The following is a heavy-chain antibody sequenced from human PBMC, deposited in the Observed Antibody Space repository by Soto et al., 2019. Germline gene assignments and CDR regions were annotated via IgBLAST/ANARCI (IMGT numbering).Heavy chain of an antibody. D-gene: IGHD3-22*01. CDR1: GNSLSSKIAA. V-gene: IGHV6-1*01. Sequence: PSQTLSLTGPISGNSLSSKIAAWNFIRQSPSRGLEWLGRTYYRSKWYNHYAVSVKSRVTVNPDTSKNQFSLQLNSVTPEDTAVYYCARSGPGGYIDYWGQGTLVTAPQ. CDR3: ARSGPGGYIDY. CDR2: TYYRSKWYN. J-gene: IGHJ4*02.